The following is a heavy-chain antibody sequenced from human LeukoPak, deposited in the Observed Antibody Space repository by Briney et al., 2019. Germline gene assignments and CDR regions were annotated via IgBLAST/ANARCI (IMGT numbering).Heavy chain of an antibody. V-gene: IGHV5-51*01. CDR1: GYSFTSYW. Sequence: GESLKISCKGSGYSFTSYWIGWVRQMPGKGLEWMGIIYPGDSDTRYSPSFQGQVTISADKSISTAYLQWSSLKASDTAMYYCARLVGETAMVRGFDLWGQGTLVTVSS. D-gene: IGHD5-18*01. CDR3: ARLVGETAMVRGFDL. CDR2: IYPGDSDT. J-gene: IGHJ4*02.